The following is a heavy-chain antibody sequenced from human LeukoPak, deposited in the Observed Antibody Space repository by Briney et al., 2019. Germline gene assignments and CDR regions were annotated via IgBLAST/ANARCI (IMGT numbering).Heavy chain of an antibody. CDR2: IISIFGTA. J-gene: IGHJ4*02. CDR1: GGTFSSYA. V-gene: IGHV1-69*05. CDR3: ARAPYYYDSSGYA. D-gene: IGHD3-22*01. Sequence: SVKVSCKASGGTFSSYAISWVRQAPGQGLEWMGRIISIFGTANYAQKFQGRVTITTDESTSTAYMELSSLRSEDTAVHYCARAPYYYDSSGYAWGQENLVTVSS.